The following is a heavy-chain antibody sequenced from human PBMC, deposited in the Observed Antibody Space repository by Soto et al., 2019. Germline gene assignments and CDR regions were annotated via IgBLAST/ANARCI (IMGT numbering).Heavy chain of an antibody. CDR2: IYYSGST. D-gene: IGHD2-15*01. V-gene: IGHV4-30-4*08. CDR1: DGSFSGYY. CDR3: ARAATGWGNAFDI. Sequence: TLELTCAVYDGSFSGYYWTWIRQPPGKGLEWIGYIYYSGSTYYNPSLKSRHTISVDTSKNQFSLKLSSVTAADTAVYYCARAATGWGNAFDIGGQGIMVT. J-gene: IGHJ3*02.